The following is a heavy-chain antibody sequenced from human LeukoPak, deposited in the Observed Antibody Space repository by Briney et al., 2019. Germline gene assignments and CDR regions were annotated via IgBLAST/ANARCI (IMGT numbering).Heavy chain of an antibody. Sequence: GGSLRLSCAASGFTFSSYSMNWVRQAPGKGLEWVGRLKSKTHDETTDYAAPVKGRFTISRDDSKNTVYLQMNSLKTEDTAVYYCTIGAYYGSDSYRGYYFWGQGTLVTVSS. CDR2: LKSKTHDETT. CDR3: TIGAYYGSDSYRGYYF. D-gene: IGHD3-10*01. CDR1: GFTFSSYS. V-gene: IGHV3-15*01. J-gene: IGHJ4*02.